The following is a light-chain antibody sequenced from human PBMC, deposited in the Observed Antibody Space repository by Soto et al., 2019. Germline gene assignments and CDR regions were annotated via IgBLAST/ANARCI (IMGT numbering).Light chain of an antibody. CDR3: LQLNSYPVT. V-gene: IGKV1-9*01. CDR1: QGISSY. CDR2: AAS. J-gene: IGKJ1*01. Sequence: DIQLTQSPSFLSASVGDRVTMSCRASQGISSYLAWYQQKPGKAPKLLIYAASTLQSGVPSRFSGSGSGTEFTLTISSLQPEDFATYYCLQLNSYPVTFGQGTNVEIK.